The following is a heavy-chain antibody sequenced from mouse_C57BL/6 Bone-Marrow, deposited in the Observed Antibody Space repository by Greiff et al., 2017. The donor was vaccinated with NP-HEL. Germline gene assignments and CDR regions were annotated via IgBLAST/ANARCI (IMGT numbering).Heavy chain of an antibody. CDR2: IWRGGST. CDR1: GFSLTSYG. V-gene: IGHV2-5*01. Sequence: VMLVESGPGLVQPSQSLSITCTVSGFSLTSYGVHWVRQSPGKGLEWLGVIWRGGSTDYNAAFMSRLSITKDNSKSQVFFKMNSLQADDTAIYYCAKNEDDYDWFAYWGQGTLVTVSA. CDR3: AKNEDDYDWFAY. J-gene: IGHJ3*01. D-gene: IGHD2-4*01.